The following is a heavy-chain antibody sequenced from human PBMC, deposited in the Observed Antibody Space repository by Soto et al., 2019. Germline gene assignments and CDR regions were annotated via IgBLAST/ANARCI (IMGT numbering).Heavy chain of an antibody. CDR1: GGSISSSSYY. CDR2: IYYSGST. D-gene: IGHD6-19*01. V-gene: IGHV4-39*01. CDR3: ARRNSSGWYDLLYYYYGMDV. Sequence: QLQLQESGPGLVKPSETLSLTCTVSGGSISSSSYYWGWIRQPPGKGLEWIGSIYYSGSTYYNPSLKSRVTISVDTSKNQFSLKLSSVTAADTAVYYCARRNSSGWYDLLYYYYGMDVW. J-gene: IGHJ6*01.